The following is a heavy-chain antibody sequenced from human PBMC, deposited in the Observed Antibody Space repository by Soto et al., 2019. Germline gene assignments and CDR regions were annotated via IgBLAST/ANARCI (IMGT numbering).Heavy chain of an antibody. D-gene: IGHD3-9*01. CDR2: IYYSGST. CDR3: ATTGLYDILTGYDYYYYGMDV. V-gene: IGHV4-31*03. Sequence: QVQLQESGPGLVKPSQTLSLTCTVSGGSISSGGYYWSWIRQHPGKGLEWIGYIYYSGSTYYNPSHKSRVTISVDTSKNQFSLKLSSVTAADTAVYYCATTGLYDILTGYDYYYYGMDVWGQGTTVTVSS. J-gene: IGHJ6*02. CDR1: GGSISSGGYY.